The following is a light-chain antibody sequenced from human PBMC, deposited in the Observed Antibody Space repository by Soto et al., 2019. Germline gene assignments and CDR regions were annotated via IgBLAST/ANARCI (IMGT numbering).Light chain of an antibody. CDR1: SSDVGGYNY. Sequence: QSALTQPASVSGSPGQSITISCTGTSSDVGGYNYVSWYQQHPGKAPKLMIYDVSNRPSGVSNRVSGSKSGNTASLTISGLQAEDEDDYYCSSYTSSSTLVFGGGTKLTVL. J-gene: IGLJ2*01. CDR2: DVS. CDR3: SSYTSSSTLV. V-gene: IGLV2-14*01.